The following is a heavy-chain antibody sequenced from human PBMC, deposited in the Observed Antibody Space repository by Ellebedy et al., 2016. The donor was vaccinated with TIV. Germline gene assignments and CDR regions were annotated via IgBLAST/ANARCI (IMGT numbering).Heavy chain of an antibody. CDR1: GFTVSNAW. CDR3: SVCFDP. V-gene: IGHV3-15*07. Sequence: GGSLRLXXGASGFTVSNAWMNWVRQAPGKGLEWVGRIKSKTDGGTTDYAAPVKGRFTISSDDSKNTLYLQMNSLKTEDTAVYYCSVCFDPWGQGTLVTVSS. J-gene: IGHJ5*02. CDR2: IKSKTDGGTT.